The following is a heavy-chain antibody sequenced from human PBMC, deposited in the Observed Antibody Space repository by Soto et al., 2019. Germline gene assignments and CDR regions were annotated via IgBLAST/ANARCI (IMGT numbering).Heavy chain of an antibody. CDR2: IRAYNGNP. CDR3: ESRRPARGNDAFDI. J-gene: IGHJ3*02. CDR1: GYTFTSYG. Sequence: QVQLVQSGAEVKKPGASVKVSCKASGYTFTSYGISWVRQAPGQGLEWMGWIRAYNGNPNYAQKLQGRVTMTTDTSTSTAYMGLRSLRSDDAAVYYCESRRPARGNDAFDIWGQGTMVTVSS. V-gene: IGHV1-18*04.